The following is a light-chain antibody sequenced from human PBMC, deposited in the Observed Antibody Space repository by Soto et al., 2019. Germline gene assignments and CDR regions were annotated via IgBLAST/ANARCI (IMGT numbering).Light chain of an antibody. V-gene: IGKV1-9*01. CDR3: RQLYSYPLT. CDR2: APS. Sequence: IQVTQSPSSLSASVGDRVTITCRASQGITSYLAWYQQKPGKAPKLLIYAPSALQTGVSSRFSGSGYGTDFALTISNLQPEDFATYFCRQLYSYPLTFGGGTTVEF. J-gene: IGKJ4*01. CDR1: QGITSY.